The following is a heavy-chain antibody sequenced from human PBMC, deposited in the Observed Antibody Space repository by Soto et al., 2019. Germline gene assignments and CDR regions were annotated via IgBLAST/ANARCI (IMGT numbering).Heavy chain of an antibody. CDR3: ARDPYYYDSSGYPPAL. CDR1: GYTFTGYY. CDR2: INPNSGGT. D-gene: IGHD3-22*01. Sequence: ASVKVSCKASGYTFTGYYMHWVRQAPGQGLEWMGWINPNSGGTNYAQKFQGRVTMTRDTSISTAYMELSRLRSDDTAVYYCARDPYYYDSSGYPPALRGQGTLVTVSS. V-gene: IGHV1-2*02. J-gene: IGHJ4*02.